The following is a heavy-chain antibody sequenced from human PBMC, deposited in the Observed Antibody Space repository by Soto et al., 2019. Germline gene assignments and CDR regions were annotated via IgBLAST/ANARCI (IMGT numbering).Heavy chain of an antibody. V-gene: IGHV3-11*01. CDR1: GFTFSDYY. CDR3: ARGGLYGIVATIGAFDI. Sequence: GGSLRLSCAASGFTFSDYYMSWIRQAPGKGLEWVSYISSSGSTIYYADSVKGRFTISRDNAKNSLYLQMNSLRAEGTAVYYCARGGLYGIVATIGAFDIWGQGTMVTVSS. CDR2: ISSSGSTI. J-gene: IGHJ3*02. D-gene: IGHD5-12*01.